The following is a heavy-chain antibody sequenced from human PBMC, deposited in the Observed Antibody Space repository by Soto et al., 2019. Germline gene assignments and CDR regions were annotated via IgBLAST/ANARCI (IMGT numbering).Heavy chain of an antibody. V-gene: IGHV4-31*03. D-gene: IGHD2-15*01. CDR2: IYYSGST. J-gene: IGHJ6*02. CDR3: ARGGCSGGSCYPYYYYGMDV. CDR1: GGSIISCGYY. Sequence: SETLCLTCTVSGGSIISCGYYWSWIRQHPGKGLEWIGYIYYSGSTYYNPSLKSRVTISVDTSKNQFSLKLSSVTAADTAVYYCARGGCSGGSCYPYYYYGMDVWGQGTTVT.